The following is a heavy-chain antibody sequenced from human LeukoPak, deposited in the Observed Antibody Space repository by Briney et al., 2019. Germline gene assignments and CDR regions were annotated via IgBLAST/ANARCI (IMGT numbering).Heavy chain of an antibody. CDR3: ARVGVPQYAFDI. CDR2: INSDGRIT. Sequence: GGSLRLSCVASVFTFSSYWMHWVRQVPGKGPVGVSRINSDGRITSYADSVKGRFTISRDNAKNTLYLQMNSLRAEDTAVYSCARVGVPQYAFDIWGQGTWVTVSS. J-gene: IGHJ3*02. CDR1: VFTFSSYW. D-gene: IGHD2-2*01. V-gene: IGHV3-74*01.